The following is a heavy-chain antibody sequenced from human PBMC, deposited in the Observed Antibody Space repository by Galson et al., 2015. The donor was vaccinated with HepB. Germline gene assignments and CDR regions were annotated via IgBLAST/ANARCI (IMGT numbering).Heavy chain of an antibody. J-gene: IGHJ6*02. D-gene: IGHD6-13*01. CDR2: ISGSGGST. Sequence: SLRLSCAASGFTFSSYAMSWVRQAPGKGLEWVSAISGSGGSTYYADSVKGRFTISRDNSKNTLYLQMNSLRAEDTAVYYCARRLAAAGPDYYYYYGMDVWGQGTTVTVSS. CDR3: ARRLAAAGPDYYYYYGMDV. CDR1: GFTFSSYA. V-gene: IGHV3-23*01.